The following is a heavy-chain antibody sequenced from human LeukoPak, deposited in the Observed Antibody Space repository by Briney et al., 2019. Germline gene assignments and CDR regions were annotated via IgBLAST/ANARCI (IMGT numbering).Heavy chain of an antibody. CDR3: TRQQYSSSWASNYYGMDV. V-gene: IGHV3-23*01. Sequence: GGSLRLSCAASGFTFSSYAMSWVRQAPGKGLEWVSAISGSGGSTYYADSVKGRFTISRDNSKNTLYLQMNSLKTEDTAVYYCTRQQYSSSWASNYYGMDVWGQGTTVTVSS. CDR2: ISGSGGST. D-gene: IGHD6-13*01. CDR1: GFTFSSYA. J-gene: IGHJ6*02.